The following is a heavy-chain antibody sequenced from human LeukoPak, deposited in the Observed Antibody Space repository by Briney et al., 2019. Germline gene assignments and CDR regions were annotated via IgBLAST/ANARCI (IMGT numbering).Heavy chain of an antibody. CDR3: ARRRLDCSSTSCYSNFDY. D-gene: IGHD2-2*01. CDR1: GGSISSGGYS. CDR2: IYHSGST. J-gene: IGHJ4*02. V-gene: IGHV4-30-2*01. Sequence: PSETLSLTCAVSGGSISSGGYSWSWIRQPPGEGLEWIGYIYHSGSTYYNPSLKSRVTISVDRSKNQFSLKLSSVTAADTAVYYCARRRLDCSSTSCYSNFDYWGQGTLVTVSS.